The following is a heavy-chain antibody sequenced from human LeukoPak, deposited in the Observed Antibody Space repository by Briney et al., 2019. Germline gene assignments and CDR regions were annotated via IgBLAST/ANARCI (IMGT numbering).Heavy chain of an antibody. CDR1: GGSISSYY. D-gene: IGHD2-21*02. CDR3: AREGGDFGVSFDY. Sequence: PSETLSLTCTVSGGSISSYYWSWIRQHPGKGLEWIGFIFYSGRTYYNPSLRSRLNISLDTSLNQFSLELRSVTAADTAVYYCAREGGDFGVSFDYWGQGILVTVSS. V-gene: IGHV4-59*06. J-gene: IGHJ4*02. CDR2: IFYSGRT.